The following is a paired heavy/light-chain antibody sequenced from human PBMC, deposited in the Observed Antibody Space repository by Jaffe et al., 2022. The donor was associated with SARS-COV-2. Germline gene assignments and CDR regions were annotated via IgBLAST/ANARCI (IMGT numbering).Light chain of an antibody. CDR2: DAS. Sequence: DIQMTQSPSSLSASVGDRVTITCQASQDIRNYLNWFQQKPGKPPKLLISDASNLEAGVPSRFSGSGSGTDFTFTISSLQPEDIAIYYCQQYDNVPRTFGQGTKLDIK. CDR3: QQYDNVPRT. J-gene: IGKJ2*01. V-gene: IGKV1-33*01. CDR1: QDIRNY.
Heavy chain of an antibody. Sequence: QVHLVQSGAEVKKPGASVKVSCKASGHTFTSYAFSWVRQAPGQGLEWMGWISAYTGNTNSAQKFQGRVTMTTDTSTTTVYMELRSLRSDDTAVYYCARDQWPAAARHFDSWGQGTLVTVSS. D-gene: IGHD6-25*01. J-gene: IGHJ4*02. V-gene: IGHV1-18*01. CDR3: ARDQWPAAARHFDS. CDR1: GHTFTSYA. CDR2: ISAYTGNT.